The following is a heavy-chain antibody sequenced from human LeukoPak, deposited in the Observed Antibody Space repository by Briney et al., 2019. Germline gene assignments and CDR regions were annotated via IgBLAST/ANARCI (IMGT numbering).Heavy chain of an antibody. CDR1: GYTFTSYY. J-gene: IGHJ3*02. D-gene: IGHD2-2*01. Sequence: ASVNVSCKASGYTFTSYYIHWVRQAPGHGLEWMGTVDPSGGRTTYAREFQGRVTLTRDTSTSTVYMELSSLRSEDTAVYYCASRGGVVSAAMGTKDAFDIWGQGTMVTVSS. CDR3: ASRGGVVSAAMGTKDAFDI. CDR2: VDPSGGRT. V-gene: IGHV1-46*01.